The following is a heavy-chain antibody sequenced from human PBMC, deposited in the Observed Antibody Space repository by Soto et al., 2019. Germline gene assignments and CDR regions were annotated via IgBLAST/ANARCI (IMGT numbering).Heavy chain of an antibody. J-gene: IGHJ6*02. Sequence: QVQLQESGPGLVKPSETLSLTCTVSGGSISSYYWSWIRQPAGKGLEWIGRIYTSGSTNYNPSLKSRVTMSVDTSKNQFSLKLSSVTAADTAVYYCARDCSGGSCYSDYYYGMDVWGQGTTVTVSS. CDR3: ARDCSGGSCYSDYYYGMDV. CDR1: GGSISSYY. V-gene: IGHV4-4*07. D-gene: IGHD2-15*01. CDR2: IYTSGST.